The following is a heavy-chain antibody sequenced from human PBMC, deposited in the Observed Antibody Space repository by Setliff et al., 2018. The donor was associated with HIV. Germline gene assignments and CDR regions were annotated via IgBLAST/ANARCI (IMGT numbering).Heavy chain of an antibody. CDR2: IRLDGSDK. Sequence: PGGSLRLSCAASGFTFRNYGMHWVRQAPGKGLEWVAFIRLDGSDKYYADSVKGRFTISRDNSKNTLYLQMNSLRVEDTAIYYCARAWAMQQLVPAYWGQGTLVTVSS. V-gene: IGHV3-30*02. J-gene: IGHJ4*02. CDR1: GFTFRNYG. CDR3: ARAWAMQQLVPAY. D-gene: IGHD6-6*01.